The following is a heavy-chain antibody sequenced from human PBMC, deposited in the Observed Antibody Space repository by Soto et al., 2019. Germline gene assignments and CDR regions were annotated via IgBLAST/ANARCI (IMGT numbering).Heavy chain of an antibody. CDR1: GYTFTGYY. CDR2: INPNSGGT. Sequence: ASVKVSCKASGYTFTGYYMHWVRQAPGQGLEWMGWINPNSGGTNYAQKFQGWVTMTRDTSISTAYMELSRLRSDDTAVYYCARDHVLLWFGEPPYYYYYGMDGWGQGTTVTVSS. V-gene: IGHV1-2*04. CDR3: ARDHVLLWFGEPPYYYYYGMDG. J-gene: IGHJ6*02. D-gene: IGHD3-10*01.